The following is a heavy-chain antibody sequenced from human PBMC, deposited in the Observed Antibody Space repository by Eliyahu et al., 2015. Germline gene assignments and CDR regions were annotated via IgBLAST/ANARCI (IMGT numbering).Heavy chain of an antibody. Sequence: QVQLQQWGAGLLKPSETLSLTCAVYXGSFXGYYWSWXRQPPGKGLEWIGEINHSGSTNYNPSLKSRVTISVDTSKNQFSLKLSSVTAADTAVYYCARVRGSGWYPPGGWFDPWGQGTLVTVSS. V-gene: IGHV4-34*01. CDR3: ARVRGSGWYPPGGWFDP. D-gene: IGHD6-19*01. CDR1: XGSFXGYY. CDR2: INHSGST. J-gene: IGHJ5*02.